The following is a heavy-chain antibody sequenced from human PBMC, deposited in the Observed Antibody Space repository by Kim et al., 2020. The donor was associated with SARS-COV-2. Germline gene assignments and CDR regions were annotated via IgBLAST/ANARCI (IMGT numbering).Heavy chain of an antibody. CDR2: ISYDGSNK. CDR1: GFTFSSYG. D-gene: IGHD3-22*01. Sequence: GGSLRLSCAASGFTFSSYGMHWVRQAPGKGLEWVAVISYDGSNKYYADSVKGRFTISRDNSKNTLYLQMNSLRAEDTAVYYCARDRESYTSDSRGSFDY. CDR3: ARDRESYTSDSRGSFDY. J-gene: IGHJ4*01. V-gene: IGHV3-30*03.